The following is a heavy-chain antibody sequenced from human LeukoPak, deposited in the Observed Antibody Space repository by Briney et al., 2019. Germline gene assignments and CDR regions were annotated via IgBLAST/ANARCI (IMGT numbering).Heavy chain of an antibody. CDR3: ATRAEYYYDSSGYPLLGY. Sequence: GRSLRLSCAASGFIFSSYGIHWVRQAPGKGLEWVAVIWYDGSKKYYADSVKGRFTVSRDNSKNTLYLQMNSLRAEDTAVYYCATRAEYYYDSSGYPLLGYWGQGTLVTVSS. D-gene: IGHD3-22*01. CDR1: GFIFSSYG. J-gene: IGHJ4*02. CDR2: IWYDGSKK. V-gene: IGHV3-33*01.